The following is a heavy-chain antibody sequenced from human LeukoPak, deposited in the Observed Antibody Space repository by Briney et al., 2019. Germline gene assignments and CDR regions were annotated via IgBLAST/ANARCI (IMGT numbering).Heavy chain of an antibody. CDR2: ITNSGDKT. Sequence: PGGSLRLSCAASGFTFSNYAMSWVRQAPGKGLEWVSVITNSGDKTYYADSVKGRFTISRDNSKNTLYLQINSLRAEDTAIYYCAKAPMEDSWYIHFDYWGQGTLVTVSS. CDR3: AKAPMEDSWYIHFDY. CDR1: GFTFSNYA. D-gene: IGHD6-13*01. J-gene: IGHJ4*02. V-gene: IGHV3-23*01.